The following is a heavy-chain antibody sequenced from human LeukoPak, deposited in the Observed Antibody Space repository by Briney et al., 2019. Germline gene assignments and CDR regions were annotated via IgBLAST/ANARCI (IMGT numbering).Heavy chain of an antibody. V-gene: IGHV3-23*01. CDR2: ISGSGGNT. D-gene: IGHD5-18*01. CDR1: GFTFSSYA. CDR3: AKLGYSHPKGSFDY. Sequence: GGSLRLSCAASGFTFSSYAMSWVRQAPGKGLEWVSAISGSGGNTYYADSVKGRFTISRDNSKNTLYLQMNSLRAEDTAVYYCAKLGYSHPKGSFDYWGQGTLVTVSS. J-gene: IGHJ4*02.